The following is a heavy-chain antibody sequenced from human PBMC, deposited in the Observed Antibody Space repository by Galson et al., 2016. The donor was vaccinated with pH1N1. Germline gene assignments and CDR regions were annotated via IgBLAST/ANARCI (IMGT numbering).Heavy chain of an antibody. CDR3: ASTRPEFRYWDLQQPHSFAY. J-gene: IGHJ4*02. CDR1: GYSLTNYW. D-gene: IGHD3-9*01. Sequence: QSGAEVKKPGESLKISCEGFGYSLTNYWIVWVRQMPGKGLEWMGIIYLGDSHTTYSPSFQGQVTISADKSISTAYLERSSLKASDTATYYCASTRPEFRYWDLQQPHSFAYWGQGTLVTVSS. CDR2: IYLGDSHT. V-gene: IGHV5-51*01.